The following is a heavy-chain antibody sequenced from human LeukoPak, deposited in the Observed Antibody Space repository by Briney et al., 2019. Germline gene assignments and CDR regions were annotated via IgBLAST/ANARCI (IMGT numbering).Heavy chain of an antibody. CDR2: INHSGST. Sequence: SETLSLTCAVYGGSFSGYYWSWIRQPPGKGLEWIGEINHSGSTNYNPSLKSRVTISVDTSKNQFSMKLSSVTAADTAVYYCARRYYELIYYYYGMDVWGKGTTVTVSS. V-gene: IGHV4-34*01. CDR1: GGSFSGYY. J-gene: IGHJ6*04. D-gene: IGHD3-22*01. CDR3: ARRYYELIYYYYGMDV.